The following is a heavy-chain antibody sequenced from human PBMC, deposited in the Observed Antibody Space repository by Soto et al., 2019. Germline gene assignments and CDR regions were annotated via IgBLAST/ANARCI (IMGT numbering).Heavy chain of an antibody. CDR3: ASIRGIVVVIVVY. Sequence: SETLSLTCTVSGGSISSSSYYWGWIRQPPGKGLEWIGSIYYSGSTYYNPSLKSRVTISVDTSKNQFSLKLSSVTAADTAVYYCASIRGIVVVIVVYWGQGTLVTVSS. CDR1: GGSISSSSYY. D-gene: IGHD3-22*01. J-gene: IGHJ4*02. V-gene: IGHV4-39*01. CDR2: IYYSGST.